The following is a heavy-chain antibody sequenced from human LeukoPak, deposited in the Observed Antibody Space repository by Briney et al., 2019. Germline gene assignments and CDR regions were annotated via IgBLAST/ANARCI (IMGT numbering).Heavy chain of an antibody. CDR2: IYDSDTTT. Sequence: GSLRLSCLASGFAFSAYEMNWVRQAPGKGLERVSYIYDSDTTTYYADSVKGRFTIFRDNAKNSLYLQMNSLRAEDTALYYCTTLGYHLDSWGQGTLVTVSS. J-gene: IGHJ4*02. V-gene: IGHV3-48*03. CDR1: GFAFSAYE. D-gene: IGHD3-22*01. CDR3: TTLGYHLDS.